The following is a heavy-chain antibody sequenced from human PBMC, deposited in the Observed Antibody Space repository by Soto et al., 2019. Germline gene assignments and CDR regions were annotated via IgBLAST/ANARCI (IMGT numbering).Heavy chain of an antibody. CDR1: GGSISSYY. D-gene: IGHD6-6*01. J-gene: IGHJ4*02. V-gene: IGHV4-59*08. CDR2: IYYSGST. CDR3: ARFRAGGSSFDF. Sequence: PSETLSLTCTVSGGSISSYYWSWIRQPPGKGLEWIGDIYYSGSTNYNPSLKSRVTISVDTSKNQFSLKLSSVTAADTGVYYCARFRAGGSSFDFWGQGTLDTV.